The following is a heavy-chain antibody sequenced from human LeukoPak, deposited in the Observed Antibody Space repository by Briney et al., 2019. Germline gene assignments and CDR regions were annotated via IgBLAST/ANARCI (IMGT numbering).Heavy chain of an antibody. CDR3: ATAGAYYYGSGSYLDV. J-gene: IGHJ6*03. Sequence: GASVKVSCKVSGYTLTELSMHWVRQAPGKGLEWVGGFDPEDGETIYAQKFQGRVTMTEDTSTDTAYMELSSLRSEDTAVYYCATAGAYYYGSGSYLDVWGKGTTVTVSS. V-gene: IGHV1-24*01. D-gene: IGHD3-10*01. CDR1: GYTLTELS. CDR2: FDPEDGET.